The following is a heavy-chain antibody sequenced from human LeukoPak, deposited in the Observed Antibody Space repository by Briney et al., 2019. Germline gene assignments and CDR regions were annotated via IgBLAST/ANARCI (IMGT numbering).Heavy chain of an antibody. CDR3: AAPGYSYASGIDGFDI. Sequence: SVKVSCKASGFTFTRDTMQWVRQARGQRLEWIGWIAVGSGNTNYAQKFQERVTITRDMSTSTAYMELSSLRSEDTAVYYCAAPGYSYASGIDGFDIWGQGTMVTVSS. CDR1: GFTFTRDT. J-gene: IGHJ3*02. V-gene: IGHV1-58*02. D-gene: IGHD5-18*01. CDR2: IAVGSGNT.